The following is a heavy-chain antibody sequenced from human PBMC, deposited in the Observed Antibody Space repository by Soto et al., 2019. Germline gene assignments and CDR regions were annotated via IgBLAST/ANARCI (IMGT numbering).Heavy chain of an antibody. Sequence: EVQLLESGGGLVQPGGSMRLSCAASGFTFSSYAMSWVRQAPGKGLEWVSAISGSGGSTYYADSVKGRFTISRDNYKNTLYLQMNSLRAEDTAVYYCAKGLYCSGGSCYYYYGMDVWGQGTTVTVSS. J-gene: IGHJ6*02. V-gene: IGHV3-23*01. D-gene: IGHD2-15*01. CDR3: AKGLYCSGGSCYYYYGMDV. CDR1: GFTFSSYA. CDR2: ISGSGGST.